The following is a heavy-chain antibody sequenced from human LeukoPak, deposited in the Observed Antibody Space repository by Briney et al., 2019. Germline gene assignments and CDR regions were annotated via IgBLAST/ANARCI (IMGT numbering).Heavy chain of an antibody. D-gene: IGHD3-16*01. CDR2: VYHTGST. Sequence: PSETLFLTCTVSGGSMNTYFWSWIRQPPGKGLEWMGYVYHTGSTTYKPSLKSRITISVDTSKNQFSLKLTSVTAADTAVYYCARVAWSGSYVNYSYMDVWGKGTTVTVSS. CDR1: GGSMNTYF. CDR3: ARVAWSGSYVNYSYMDV. J-gene: IGHJ6*03. V-gene: IGHV4-59*01.